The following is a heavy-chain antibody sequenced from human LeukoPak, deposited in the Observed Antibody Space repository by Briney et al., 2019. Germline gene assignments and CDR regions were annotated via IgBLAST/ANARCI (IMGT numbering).Heavy chain of an antibody. V-gene: IGHV1-69*05. CDR3: ASTSSSWYDYYYYYMDV. CDR2: IIPIFGTA. CDR1: GGTFSSYA. Sequence: ASVKVSCKASGGTFSSYAISWVRQAPGQGLEWMGGIIPIFGTANYAQKFQGRVTITTDESTSTAYMELSSLRSEVTAVYYCASTSSSWYDYYYYYMDVWGKGTTVTVSS. D-gene: IGHD6-13*01. J-gene: IGHJ6*03.